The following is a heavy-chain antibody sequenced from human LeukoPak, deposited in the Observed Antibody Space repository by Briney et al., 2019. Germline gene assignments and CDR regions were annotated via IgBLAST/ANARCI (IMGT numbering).Heavy chain of an antibody. V-gene: IGHV4-59*01. J-gene: IGHJ5*02. CDR1: GGSISSYY. Sequence: SETLSLTCTVSGGSISSYYWNWIRQPPGKGLEWIGYIYYSGSTNYNPSLKSRVTISVDTSKNQFSLKLSSVTAADTAIYYCARTREVAAGQEHNWFDPWGQGTLVTVSS. CDR2: IYYSGST. CDR3: ARTREVAAGQEHNWFDP. D-gene: IGHD6-13*01.